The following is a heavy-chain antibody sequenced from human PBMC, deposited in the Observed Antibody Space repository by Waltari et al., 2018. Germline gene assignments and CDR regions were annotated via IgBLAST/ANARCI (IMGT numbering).Heavy chain of an antibody. CDR3: ARDGGVNARGWFDP. Sequence: QVQLVQSGAEVKKPGASVNVSFEASGYTFTAPYMHWVLQTPGQGLEWMGWINPNTGATNYAQNFQGRVTMTRDTSISTVYLELINLRSDDTAVYYCARDGGVNARGWFDPWGQGSLVTVSS. J-gene: IGHJ5*02. D-gene: IGHD3-10*01. V-gene: IGHV1-2*02. CDR1: GYTFTAPY. CDR2: INPNTGAT.